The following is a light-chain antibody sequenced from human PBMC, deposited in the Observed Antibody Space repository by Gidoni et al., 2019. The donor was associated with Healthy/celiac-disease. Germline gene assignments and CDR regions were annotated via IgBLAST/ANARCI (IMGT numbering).Light chain of an antibody. CDR1: QSVSSSY. J-gene: IGKJ2*01. Sequence: SARQSVSSSYLLWYQQKPGQAPKLLIYGASSRATGIPDRFSGSGSGTDFTLTISRLEPEDFAVYYCQQYGSSPPYTFXQXTKLXIK. CDR3: QQYGSSPPYT. CDR2: GAS. V-gene: IGKV3-20*01.